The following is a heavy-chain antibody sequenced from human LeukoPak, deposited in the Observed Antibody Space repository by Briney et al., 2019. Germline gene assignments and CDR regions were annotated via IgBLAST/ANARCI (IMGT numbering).Heavy chain of an antibody. CDR1: GFTFSSYD. V-gene: IGHV3-13*01. J-gene: IGHJ4*02. D-gene: IGHD3-22*01. Sequence: PGGSLRLSCAASGFTFSSYDMHWVRQATGKGLEWVSAIGTAGDTYYPGSVQGRFTISRENAKNSLFLQMNSLRGGDTAVYYCARSPPRSDYCDSSGYTYYFDYWGQGTLVTVSS. CDR2: IGTAGDT. CDR3: ARSPPRSDYCDSSGYTYYFDY.